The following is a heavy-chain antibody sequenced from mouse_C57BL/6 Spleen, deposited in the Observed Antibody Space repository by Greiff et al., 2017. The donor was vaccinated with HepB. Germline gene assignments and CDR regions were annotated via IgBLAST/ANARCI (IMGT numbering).Heavy chain of an antibody. CDR2: ISSGSSTI. CDR3: ARRDYFDY. V-gene: IGHV5-17*01. CDR1: GFTFSDYG. J-gene: IGHJ2*01. Sequence: VQLQQSGGGLVKPGGSLKLSCAASGFTFSDYGMHWVRQAPEKGLEWVAYISSGSSTIYYADTVKGRFTISRDNAKNTLFLQMTSLRSEDTAMYYCARRDYFDYWGQGTTLTVSS.